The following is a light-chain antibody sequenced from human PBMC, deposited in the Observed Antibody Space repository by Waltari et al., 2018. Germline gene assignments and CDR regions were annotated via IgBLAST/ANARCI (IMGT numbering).Light chain of an antibody. CDR1: SSDVGANNF. CDR2: DIN. J-gene: IGLJ3*02. V-gene: IGLV2-11*01. CDR3: CSCVGRNIYWV. Sequence: QSALTQPRSVSGSPGQSVTISCTGTSSDVGANNFVSWYQHHPDKAPKLIIYDINKRPSGYPDRFSGSKSGNTASLTISGLQAEDEADYDCCSCVGRNIYWVFGGGTKLTVL.